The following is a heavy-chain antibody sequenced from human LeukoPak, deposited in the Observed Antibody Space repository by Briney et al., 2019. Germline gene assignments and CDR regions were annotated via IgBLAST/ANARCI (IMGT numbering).Heavy chain of an antibody. CDR3: ARVGVRRFGESLYYYYMDV. V-gene: IGHV4-61*02. Sequence: SQTLSLTCTVSGGSISSGSYYWSWIRQPAGKGLEWIGRIYTSGSTNYNPSLKSRVTISVDTSKNQFSLKLSSVTAADTAVYYCARVGVRRFGESLYYYYMDVWGKGTTVTISS. CDR2: IYTSGST. CDR1: GGSISSGSYY. J-gene: IGHJ6*03. D-gene: IGHD3-10*01.